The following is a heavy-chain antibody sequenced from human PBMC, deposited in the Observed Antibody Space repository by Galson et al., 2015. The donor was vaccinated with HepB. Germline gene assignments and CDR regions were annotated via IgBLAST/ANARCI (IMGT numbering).Heavy chain of an antibody. CDR3: ASGGWSKFDS. CDR1: GFTFSISA. CDR2: INNSGGVT. J-gene: IGHJ4*02. D-gene: IGHD6-19*01. Sequence: SLRLSCAASGFTFSISAMRWVRQAPGTGLEWVSSINNSGGVTSYADSVKGRFAVSRDNSKNTLSLQMDRLRVDDTAIYYCASGGWSKFDSWGQGTLVTVSS. V-gene: IGHV3-23*01.